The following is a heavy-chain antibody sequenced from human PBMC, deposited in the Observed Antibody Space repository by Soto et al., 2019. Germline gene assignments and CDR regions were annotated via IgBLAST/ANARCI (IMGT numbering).Heavy chain of an antibody. Sequence: QVQLVQSVAEVKEPGASVKLSCRASGYTFTDFYLHLVRQAPGQGLVLMAMIHCRSGTTTYAPMFQGRATLTRSSSTSTVNMELRRLTSDDTAFYYCARDGTDRGELDNWGQGSVVTVSS. CDR1: GYTFTDFY. D-gene: IGHD1-1*01. CDR3: ARDGTDRGELDN. J-gene: IGHJ4*02. CDR2: IHCRSGTT. V-gene: IGHV1-46*01.